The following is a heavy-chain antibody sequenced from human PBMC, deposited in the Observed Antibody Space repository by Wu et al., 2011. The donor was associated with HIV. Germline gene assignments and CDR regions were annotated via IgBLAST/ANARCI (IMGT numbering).Heavy chain of an antibody. CDR1: GYSFTNYW. CDR2: FHPGGSDT. Sequence: VQLVQSGAEAKKPGESLRISCKGSGYSFTNYWIGWVRQVPGKGLEWMGIFHPGGSDTKYSPSFQGLVTMSGDRSINTAYLQWNSLKASDSAMYYCARRSAYYMDVWGQRDHGSPVSS. V-gene: IGHV5-51*03. J-gene: IGHJ6*03. CDR3: ARRSAYYMDV.